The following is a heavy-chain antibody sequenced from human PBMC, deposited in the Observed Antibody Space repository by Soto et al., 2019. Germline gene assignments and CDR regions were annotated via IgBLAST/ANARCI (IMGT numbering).Heavy chain of an antibody. CDR2: IWYDGSNK. J-gene: IGHJ4*02. Sequence: QVQLVESGGGVVQPGRCLRLSCAASGFTFSSYGMHWVRQAPGKGLELVAVIWYDGSNKYYADSVKGRFTISRDNSKNTLYLQMNSLRAEDTAVYYCAREEITIVGEGHYFDYWGQGTLVTVSS. CDR1: GFTFSSYG. V-gene: IGHV3-33*01. CDR3: AREEITIVGEGHYFDY. D-gene: IGHD3-3*01.